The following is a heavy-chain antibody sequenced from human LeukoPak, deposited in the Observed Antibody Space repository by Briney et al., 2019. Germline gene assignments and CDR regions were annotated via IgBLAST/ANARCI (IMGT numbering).Heavy chain of an antibody. CDR1: GFTFSSYA. Sequence: PGGSLRLLCAASGFTFSSYAMSWVRQAPGEGLEWVSAISGSGGSTYYADTVKGRFTISRDNSKNTLYLQMNSLRAEDTAVYYCANVRHPYYYDSSGYPFDYWGQGTLVTVSS. CDR3: ANVRHPYYYDSSGYPFDY. J-gene: IGHJ4*02. D-gene: IGHD3-22*01. V-gene: IGHV3-23*01. CDR2: ISGSGGST.